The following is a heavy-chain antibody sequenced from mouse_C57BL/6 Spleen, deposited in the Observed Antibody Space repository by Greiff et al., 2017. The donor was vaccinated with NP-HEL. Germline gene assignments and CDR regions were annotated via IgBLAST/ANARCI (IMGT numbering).Heavy chain of an antibody. V-gene: IGHV1-82*01. Sequence: VQLQQSGPELVKPGASVKISCKASGYAFSSSWMNWVKQRPGKGLEWIGRIYPGDGDTNYNGKFKGKATLTADKSSSTAYMQLSSLTSEDSAVYFCARDSPYAMDDWGQGTSVTVSS. CDR3: ARDSPYAMDD. D-gene: IGHD2-12*01. CDR2: IYPGDGDT. CDR1: GYAFSSSW. J-gene: IGHJ4*01.